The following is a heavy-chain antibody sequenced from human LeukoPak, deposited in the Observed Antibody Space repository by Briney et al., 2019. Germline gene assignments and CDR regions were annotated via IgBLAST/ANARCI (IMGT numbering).Heavy chain of an antibody. Sequence: SETLSLTCTVSGYSIGSGYYWGWIRQPPGKGLEWIGSMYHSGSAYYYPSLKSRITISIDTSKNQFSLKLSSVTAADTAVYYCARDNWNSYYMDVWGKGTTVTVSS. D-gene: IGHD1-1*01. CDR2: MYHSGSA. CDR1: GYSIGSGYY. V-gene: IGHV4-38-2*02. J-gene: IGHJ6*03. CDR3: ARDNWNSYYMDV.